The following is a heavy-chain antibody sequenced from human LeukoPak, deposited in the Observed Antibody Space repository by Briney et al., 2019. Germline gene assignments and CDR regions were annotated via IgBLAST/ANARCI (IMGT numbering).Heavy chain of an antibody. Sequence: PGGSLRLSCVVSRLTFNSNAMYWVRQAPGKGLEWVSTIANDGGSTYYADSVKGRFTISRDNSKNTVYLQMNSLRAEDMAVYYCAKSHSVEQRGYFDYWGQGTLVPVSS. V-gene: IGHV3-23*01. CDR2: IANDGGST. D-gene: IGHD1/OR15-1a*01. J-gene: IGHJ4*02. CDR1: RLTFNSNA. CDR3: AKSHSVEQRGYFDY.